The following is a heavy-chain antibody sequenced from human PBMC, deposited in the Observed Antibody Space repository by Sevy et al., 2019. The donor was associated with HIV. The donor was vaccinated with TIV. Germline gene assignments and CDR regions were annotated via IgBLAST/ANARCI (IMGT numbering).Heavy chain of an antibody. CDR3: ARRRFHLGEISHGQSSFDY. J-gene: IGHJ4*02. Sequence: GKSLKISCKGPGYSFTSYWISWMRQMPGKGLEWMGRIDPSHSYTNYSPSFQGHVTISADKSICTAYLQWSSLKASDTATYHCARRRFHLGEISHGQSSFDYWGQGTMVTVSS. V-gene: IGHV5-10-1*01. D-gene: IGHD3-16*02. CDR1: GYSFTSYW. CDR2: IDPSHSYT.